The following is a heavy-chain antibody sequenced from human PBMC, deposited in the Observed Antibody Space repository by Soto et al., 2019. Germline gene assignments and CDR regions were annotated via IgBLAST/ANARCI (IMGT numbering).Heavy chain of an antibody. CDR3: AKLGDNLTPDS. J-gene: IGHJ4*02. CDR2: MSNIGRT. D-gene: IGHD3-9*01. V-gene: IGHV4-59*12. Sequence: PSETLSLTCSVSGGSFSSYYWSWIRQPPGKGLEWIGYMSNIGRTNYNAPLRSRVSIAVDTSKRQFSLRLTSVTPADTAVYYCAKLGDNLTPDSWGQGILVTVSS. CDR1: GGSFSSYY.